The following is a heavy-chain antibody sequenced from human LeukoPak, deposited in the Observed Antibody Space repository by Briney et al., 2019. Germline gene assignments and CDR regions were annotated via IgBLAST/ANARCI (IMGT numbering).Heavy chain of an antibody. Sequence: SETLSLTCTVSGGSISSSSYYWGWIRQPPGKGLEWIGSIYYSGSTYYNPSLKSRVSISVDTSKNQFSLKLTSVTAADTAMYYCARGGPSDYWGRGTLVTVSS. J-gene: IGHJ4*02. V-gene: IGHV4-39*07. CDR2: IYYSGST. CDR3: ARGGPSDY. CDR1: GGSISSSSYY.